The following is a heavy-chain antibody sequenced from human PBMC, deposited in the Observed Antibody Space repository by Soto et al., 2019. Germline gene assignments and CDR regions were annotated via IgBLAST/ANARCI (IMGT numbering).Heavy chain of an antibody. V-gene: IGHV3-30-3*01. CDR3: ARDNLGHYDFWSGPPGWFDP. D-gene: IGHD3-3*01. J-gene: IGHJ5*02. CDR1: GFTFSSYA. Sequence: PGGSLRLSCAASGFTFSSYAMHWVRQAPGKGLEWVAVISYDGSNKYYADSVKGRFTISRDNSKNTLYLQMNSLRAEDTAVYYCARDNLGHYDFWSGPPGWFDPWGQGTLVTVSS. CDR2: ISYDGSNK.